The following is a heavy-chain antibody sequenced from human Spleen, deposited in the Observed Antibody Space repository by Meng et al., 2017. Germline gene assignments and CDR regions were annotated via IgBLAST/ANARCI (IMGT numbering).Heavy chain of an antibody. Sequence: QVQLVQSGAEVKKPGSSVRVSCKASGDTFSTYAISWVRQAPGQGLEWMGGIVPILGIANYAQKFQGRVTITADKSTSTAYMELSSLRSDDTAVYYCARGTPGRSYSDYWGQGTLVTVSS. V-gene: IGHV1-69*10. J-gene: IGHJ4*02. CDR3: ARGTPGRSYSDY. D-gene: IGHD3-10*01. CDR2: IVPILGIA. CDR1: GDTFSTYA.